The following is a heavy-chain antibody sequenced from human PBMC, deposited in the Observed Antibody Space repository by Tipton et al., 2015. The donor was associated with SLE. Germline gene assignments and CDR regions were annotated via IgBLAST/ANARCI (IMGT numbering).Heavy chain of an antibody. Sequence: TLSLTCTVSGYSISSGYYWGWIRQPPGKGLEWIGSIYHSGSTYYNPSLKSRVTLSVDTSKNQFSLKLSSVTAADTAVYYCARHPKWESGSQFLFDYWGQGTLVTVSS. J-gene: IGHJ4*02. CDR2: IYHSGST. D-gene: IGHD1-26*01. V-gene: IGHV4-38-2*02. CDR3: ARHPKWESGSQFLFDY. CDR1: GYSISSGYY.